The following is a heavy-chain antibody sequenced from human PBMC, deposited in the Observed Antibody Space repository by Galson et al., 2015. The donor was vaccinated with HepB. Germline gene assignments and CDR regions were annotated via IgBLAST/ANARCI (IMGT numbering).Heavy chain of an antibody. V-gene: IGHV3-23*01. J-gene: IGHJ4*02. CDR3: AKFYGADLLWFGELWD. CDR2: ISGSGGNT. D-gene: IGHD3-10*01. Sequence: SLRLSCAASGFTFSSYGMSWVRQAPGKGLEWVSTISGSGGNTYYADSVKGRFTISRDNSKNTLYLQMNSLRDEDTAVYCCAKFYGADLLWFGELWDWGQGTLVTASS. CDR1: GFTFSSYG.